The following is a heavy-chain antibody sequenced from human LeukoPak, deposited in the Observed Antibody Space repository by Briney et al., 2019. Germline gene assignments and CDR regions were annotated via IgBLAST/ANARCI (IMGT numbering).Heavy chain of an antibody. CDR2: IKVDGGEK. CDR3: ARLINWGSSDY. CDR1: GFTFSGYW. J-gene: IGHJ4*02. V-gene: IGHV3-7*05. Sequence: GGTLRLSCAASGFTFSGYWMSWVRQAPGKGLEWVANIKVDGGEKYYVDSVKGRVTISRDNAKNTLYLQMSSLRAEDTAVYYCARLINWGSSDYWGQGTLVTVSS. D-gene: IGHD7-27*01.